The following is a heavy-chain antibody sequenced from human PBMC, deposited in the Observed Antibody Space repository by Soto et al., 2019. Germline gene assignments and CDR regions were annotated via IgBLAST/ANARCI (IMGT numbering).Heavy chain of an antibody. Sequence: GGPMRLSCAASGFTFSCYAMSWVRQARGKGLEWVSAISGSGGSKYYADSVKGRVTVSTDNSKNTLYLQMNGLKAEDTAVYYCAKTVPHLGYYSSTSCYTPLSRFDPWGQGTLVTVSS. CDR1: GFTFSCYA. CDR2: ISGSGGSK. D-gene: IGHD2-2*02. CDR3: AKTVPHLGYYSSTSCYTPLSRFDP. J-gene: IGHJ5*02. V-gene: IGHV3-23*01.